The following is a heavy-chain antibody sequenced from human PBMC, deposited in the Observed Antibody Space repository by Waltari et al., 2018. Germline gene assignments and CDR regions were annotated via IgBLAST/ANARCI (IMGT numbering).Heavy chain of an antibody. D-gene: IGHD2-8*02. CDR2: IHHSGST. CDR1: GGSFSGYY. CDR3: ARVPVLVVYAKGAFDI. J-gene: IGHJ3*02. Sequence: QVQLQQWGAGLLKPSETLSLTCAVYGGSFSGYYWSWIRQPPGKGLEWSGEIHHSGSTNYNPSLKSRVTISVDTSKNQFSLKLSSVTAADTAVYYCARVPVLVVYAKGAFDIWGQGTMVTVSS. V-gene: IGHV4-34*01.